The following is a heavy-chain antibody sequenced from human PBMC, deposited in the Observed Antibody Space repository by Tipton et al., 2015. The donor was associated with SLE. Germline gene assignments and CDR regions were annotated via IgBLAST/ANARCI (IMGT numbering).Heavy chain of an antibody. V-gene: IGHV4-59*11. J-gene: IGHJ3*02. Sequence: TLSLTCTVSGGSISSHYWSWIRQPPGKGLEWIGYIYYSGSTNYNPSLKSRVTISVDTSKNQFSLKLSSVTAADTAVYYCATGDGNDAFDIWGQGTMVTVSS. CDR2: IYYSGST. CDR3: ATGDGNDAFDI. D-gene: IGHD3-10*01. CDR1: GGSISSHY.